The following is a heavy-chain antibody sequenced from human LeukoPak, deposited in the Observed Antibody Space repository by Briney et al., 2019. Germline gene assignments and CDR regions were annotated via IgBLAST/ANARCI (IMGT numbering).Heavy chain of an antibody. J-gene: IGHJ4*02. Sequence: SETLSLTCTVSGGSISSSKYYWGWIRQPPGKGLEWIGSIYYSGSTYYNPSLKSRVTISVDTSKTQFSLKLSSVTAADTAVYYCARVPYYYGSGSFSYWGQGTLVTVSS. V-gene: IGHV4-39*07. CDR3: ARVPYYYGSGSFSY. D-gene: IGHD3-10*01. CDR2: IYYSGST. CDR1: GGSISSSKYY.